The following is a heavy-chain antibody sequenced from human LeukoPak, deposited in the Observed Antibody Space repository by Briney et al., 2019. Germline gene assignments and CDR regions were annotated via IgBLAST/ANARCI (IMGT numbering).Heavy chain of an antibody. D-gene: IGHD3-10*01. CDR3: ARGEYYYGSGSYDY. V-gene: IGHV4-30-4*07. CDR1: GGSFSGYS. Sequence: SETLSLTCAVYGGSFSGYSWSWIRQPPGKGLVSIGYIYYNGSSFYNPSLKSRVTISLDTSKNQFSLKLSSATAADTAVYYCARGEYYYGSGSYDYWGQGTLVTVSS. J-gene: IGHJ4*02. CDR2: IYYNGSS.